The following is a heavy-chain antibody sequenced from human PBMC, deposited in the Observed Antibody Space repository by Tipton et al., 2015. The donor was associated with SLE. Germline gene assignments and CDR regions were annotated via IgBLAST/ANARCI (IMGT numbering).Heavy chain of an antibody. V-gene: IGHV4-34*01. CDR1: GGSISSYY. D-gene: IGHD4-17*01. CDR3: ASEILRDYGSAWGPDY. J-gene: IGHJ4*02. Sequence: TLSLTCTVSGGSISSYYWSWIRQPPGKGLEWIGEINHSGSTNYNPSLKSRVTISVDRSRNQFSLRLNSVTAADTAVYYCASEILRDYGSAWGPDYWGQGTLVTVSS. CDR2: INHSGST.